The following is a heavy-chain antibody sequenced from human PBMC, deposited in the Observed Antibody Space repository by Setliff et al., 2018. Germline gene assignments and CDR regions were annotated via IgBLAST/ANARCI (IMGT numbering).Heavy chain of an antibody. J-gene: IGHJ4*02. CDR3: FGAGTCSY. D-gene: IGHD3-10*01. CDR2: INAWGTSK. V-gene: IGHV3-48*04. CDR1: GFTISGYA. Sequence: GGSLRLSCVGSGFTISGYAMTWVRQVPGKGLEWVSYINAWGTSKYYADSVKGRFTISRDNAKNSLYLDLNSLRGEDMGVYYCFGAGTCSYWGQGTLVTVSS.